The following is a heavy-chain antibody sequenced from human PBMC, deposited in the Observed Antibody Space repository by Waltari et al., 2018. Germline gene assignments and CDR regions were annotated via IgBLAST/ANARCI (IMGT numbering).Heavy chain of an antibody. CDR1: GGSISSYY. CDR2: IYYSGST. Sequence: QVQLKESGPGLVKPSETLSLTCTVAGGSISSYYWSWIRQPQGKGLEWIGNIYYSGSTTHNPSRKSQVTIPVDTSKSRFSVKLSSETAADTAVYYGARTISSGSMDAFDIWGQGTMVTVSS. D-gene: IGHD3-22*01. CDR3: ARTISSGSMDAFDI. J-gene: IGHJ3*02. V-gene: IGHV4-59*08.